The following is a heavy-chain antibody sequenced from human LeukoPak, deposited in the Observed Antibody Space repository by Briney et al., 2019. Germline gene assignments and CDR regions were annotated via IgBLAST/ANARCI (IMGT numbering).Heavy chain of an antibody. CDR1: GGSISSGGYY. V-gene: IGHV4-30-2*01. D-gene: IGHD3-10*01. CDR2: IYHSGST. Sequence: SETLSLTCTVSGGSISSGGYYWSWIRQPPGKGLEWIGYIYHSGSTYYNPSLKSRVTISVDRSKNQFSLKLSSVTAADTAVYYCARDYGERYDYWGQGTLVTVSS. CDR3: ARDYGERYDY. J-gene: IGHJ4*02.